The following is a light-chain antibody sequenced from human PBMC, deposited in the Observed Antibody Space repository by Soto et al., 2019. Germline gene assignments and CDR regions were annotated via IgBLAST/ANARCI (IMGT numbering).Light chain of an antibody. CDR2: GGS. CDR1: QSVSSNH. Sequence: DIVLTQSPGTLSLSPGERATLYCRASQSVSSNHLAWYQQKPGQAPRLLIYGGSSRATGIPVRFSGSGSETDFTLTITSMEPEDFAMYYCQQYSSSRTFGQGPKVEIK. J-gene: IGKJ1*01. V-gene: IGKV3-20*01. CDR3: QQYSSSRT.